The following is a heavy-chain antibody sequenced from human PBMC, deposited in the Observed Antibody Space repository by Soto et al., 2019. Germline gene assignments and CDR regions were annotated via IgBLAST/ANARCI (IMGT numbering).Heavy chain of an antibody. J-gene: IGHJ6*02. D-gene: IGHD4-4*01. Sequence: GGSLRLSCAASGFTFSSYDMHWVRQAPGKGLEWMALILHDGSAEYYADSVKGRFTISRDNSKNTLYLQMNSLRAEDTAVYYCARSRDGYSFYFYYGMDGWGQGTTVTVSS. CDR2: ILHDGSAE. V-gene: IGHV3-30*03. CDR1: GFTFSSYD. CDR3: ARSRDGYSFYFYYGMDG.